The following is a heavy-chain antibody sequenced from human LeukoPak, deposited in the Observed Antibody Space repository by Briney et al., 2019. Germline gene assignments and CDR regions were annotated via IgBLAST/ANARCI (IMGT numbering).Heavy chain of an antibody. Sequence: GGSLRLSCAASGFTFDDYAMHWVRQAPGKGLEWVSGISWNSGSIGYADSVKGRFTISRDNAKNSLYLQMNSLRAEGTALYYCAKVGGDYDSSGYVTWGQGTLVTVSS. D-gene: IGHD3-22*01. V-gene: IGHV3-9*01. CDR2: ISWNSGSI. CDR3: AKVGGDYDSSGYVT. CDR1: GFTFDDYA. J-gene: IGHJ4*02.